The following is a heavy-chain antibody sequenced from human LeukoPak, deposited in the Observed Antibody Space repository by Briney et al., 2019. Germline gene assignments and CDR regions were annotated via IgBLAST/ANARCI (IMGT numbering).Heavy chain of an antibody. D-gene: IGHD2-2*01. Sequence: SETLSLTCTVSGGSISTYYWSWIRQPPGKALEWIGHIYYSGSTNYNPSLKSRVTISVDTSKNQFSLRLSSVTAADTAVYYCARDRGGYCLSATCYVFDYWGQGTLVTVSS. V-gene: IGHV4-59*01. CDR2: IYYSGST. CDR3: ARDRGGYCLSATCYVFDY. CDR1: GGSISTYY. J-gene: IGHJ4*02.